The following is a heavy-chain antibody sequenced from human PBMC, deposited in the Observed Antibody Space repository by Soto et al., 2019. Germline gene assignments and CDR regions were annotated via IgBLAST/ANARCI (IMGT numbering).Heavy chain of an antibody. V-gene: IGHV1-69*08. D-gene: IGHD2-15*01. J-gene: IGHJ4*02. CDR1: GGTFSSYT. CDR2: IIPILGIA. Sequence: QVQLVQSGAEVKKPGSSVTVSCKASGGTFSSYTISWVRQAPGQGLEWMGRIIPILGIANYAQKFQGRVTITADKSTSTAYMELSSLRSEDTAVYYCARDCSGGSCPSDYWGQGTLVTVSS. CDR3: ARDCSGGSCPSDY.